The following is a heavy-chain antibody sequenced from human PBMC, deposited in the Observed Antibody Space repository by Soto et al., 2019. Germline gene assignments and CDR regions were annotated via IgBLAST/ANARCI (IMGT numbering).Heavy chain of an antibody. Sequence: PGGALGRSCAASGVIFGNHGMTWVRQAPGGALEWVSTINANAIDTHYADSVKGRFTISRDNSKSTLDLQMNSLRAEDTAIYYCVSWVSAHFDFWGPGTLVTVSS. V-gene: IGHV3-23*01. D-gene: IGHD2-8*01. CDR2: INANAIDT. J-gene: IGHJ4*02. CDR3: VSWVSAHFDF. CDR1: GVIFGNHG.